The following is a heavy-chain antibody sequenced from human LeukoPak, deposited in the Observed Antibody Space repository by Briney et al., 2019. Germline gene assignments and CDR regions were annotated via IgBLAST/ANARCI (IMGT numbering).Heavy chain of an antibody. Sequence: GGSLRLSCAASGFTVSSNYMRRVRQAPGKGLEWVSVIYSGGSTYYADSVKGRFTISRDNSKNTLYLQMNSLKAEDTAVYYCARSHMSRGGGSCYIDYWGQGTLVTVSS. J-gene: IGHJ4*02. CDR1: GFTVSSNY. D-gene: IGHD2-15*01. CDR3: ARSHMSRGGGSCYIDY. CDR2: IYSGGST. V-gene: IGHV3-53*01.